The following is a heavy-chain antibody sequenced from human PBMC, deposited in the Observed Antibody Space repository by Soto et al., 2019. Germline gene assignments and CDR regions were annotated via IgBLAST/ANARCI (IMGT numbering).Heavy chain of an antibody. J-gene: IGHJ6*02. V-gene: IGHV3-53*01. CDR2: IYSNGNT. CDR3: FVEDRGMEV. D-gene: IGHD2-15*01. Sequence: EVQLVESGGGLIQPGGSLRLSCAASGFTVSTNYRNWVRQTPGKGLEWVSIIYSNGNTYYADSVKGRFTISRDNTKNTMYLQMNSLRVDDTAVYYCFVEDRGMEVWGQGTTVTVSS. CDR1: GFTVSTNY.